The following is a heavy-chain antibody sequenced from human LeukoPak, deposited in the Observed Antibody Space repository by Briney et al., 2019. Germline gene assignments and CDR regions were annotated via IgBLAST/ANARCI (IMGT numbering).Heavy chain of an antibody. D-gene: IGHD3-10*01. V-gene: IGHV3-21*01. CDR3: ARARITMVRGGPPDY. CDR2: ISSSSSYI. CDR1: GFTFSSYS. Sequence: GGSLRLSCAAFGFTFSSYSMNWVRQAPGKGLEWVSSISSSSSYIYYADSVKGRFTISRDNAKNSLYLQMNSLRAEDTAVYYCARARITMVRGGPPDYWGQGTLVTVSS. J-gene: IGHJ4*02.